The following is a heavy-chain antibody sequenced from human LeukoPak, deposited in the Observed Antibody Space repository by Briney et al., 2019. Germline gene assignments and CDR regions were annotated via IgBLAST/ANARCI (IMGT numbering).Heavy chain of an antibody. Sequence: ASVKVSCKASGYTFTGYYMHWVRQAPGQGLEWMGWINPNSGGTNYAQKFQGRVTMTRDTSISTAYMELSRLRSDDTAVYYCARIQYSGSYWGSLDYWGQGTLVTVSS. CDR3: ARIQYSGSYWGSLDY. J-gene: IGHJ4*02. V-gene: IGHV1-2*02. CDR1: GYTFTGYY. CDR2: INPNSGGT. D-gene: IGHD1-26*01.